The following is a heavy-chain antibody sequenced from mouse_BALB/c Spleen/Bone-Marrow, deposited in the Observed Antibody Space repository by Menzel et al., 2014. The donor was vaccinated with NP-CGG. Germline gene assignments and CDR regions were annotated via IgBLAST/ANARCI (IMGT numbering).Heavy chain of an antibody. V-gene: IGHV1S137*01. Sequence: QVQLKESGAELVRPGVPVKISCKGPGYTFTDYAMHWVKQSHAKSLEWIGIISSSYGDATYNQKFKGKATMTVDKSSNTAYMELARLTSEDSAIYYCARGLSYYYGTSYYFDYWGQGTTLTVSS. CDR3: ARGLSYYYGTSYYFDY. D-gene: IGHD1-1*01. CDR2: ISSSYGDA. CDR1: GYTFTDYA. J-gene: IGHJ2*01.